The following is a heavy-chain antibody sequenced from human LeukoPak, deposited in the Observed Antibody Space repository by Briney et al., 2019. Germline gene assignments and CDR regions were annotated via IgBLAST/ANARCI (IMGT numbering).Heavy chain of an antibody. J-gene: IGHJ4*02. CDR2: ISSSSSYI. CDR3: ARGEYGGFGENPFDY. D-gene: IGHD3-10*01. CDR1: GFTFGAYS. Sequence: GGSLRLSCAASGFTFGAYSMNWVRQAPGKGLEWVSSISSSSSYIYYADLLKGRFTISRDSAKNSLYLQMNSLRAEDTAVYYCARGEYGGFGENPFDYWGQGTLVTVSS. V-gene: IGHV3-21*01.